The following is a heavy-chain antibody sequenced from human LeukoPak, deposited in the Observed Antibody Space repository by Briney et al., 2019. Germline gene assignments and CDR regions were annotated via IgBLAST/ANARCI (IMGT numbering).Heavy chain of an antibody. CDR3: AKGSYYASSGSFYFAY. J-gene: IGHJ4*02. CDR2: ISGSGDNT. D-gene: IGHD3-22*01. Sequence: PGGSLRLSCAASGFTFSSYAMSWVRQAPGKGREWVSGISGSGDNTYYADSVKGRFTISRDNSKNTLYVQVNSPGNEDTAAYYCAKGSYYASSGSFYFAYWGQGTLVTVSS. V-gene: IGHV3-23*01. CDR1: GFTFSSYA.